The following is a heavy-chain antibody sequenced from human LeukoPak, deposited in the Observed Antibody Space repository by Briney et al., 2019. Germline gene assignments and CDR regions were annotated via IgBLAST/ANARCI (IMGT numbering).Heavy chain of an antibody. J-gene: IGHJ4*02. Sequence: GGSLRLSCAASGFTFSSYGMHWVRQAPGKGLEWVAFIRYDGSNKYYADSVKGRFTISRDNSKNTLYLQMNSLRAEDTAVYYCAKDPDSSGWYGFDYSGQGTLVTVSS. CDR2: IRYDGSNK. CDR3: AKDPDSSGWYGFDY. D-gene: IGHD6-19*01. V-gene: IGHV3-30*02. CDR1: GFTFSSYG.